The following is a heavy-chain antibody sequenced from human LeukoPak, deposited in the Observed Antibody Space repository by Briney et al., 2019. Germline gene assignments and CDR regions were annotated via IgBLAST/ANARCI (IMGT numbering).Heavy chain of an antibody. V-gene: IGHV3-43*01. J-gene: IGHJ4*02. CDR3: AKAEGDDRSGYLSS. Sequence: GGSLRLSCAASGFTFDDHGLHWVRQPPGKGLEWVSFVSWDGDNTDYADSVKGRFTISRDNRKNSLYLEMNSLRSEDTALYYCAKAEGDDRSGYLSSWGQGTLVTVSS. CDR2: VSWDGDNT. D-gene: IGHD3-22*01. CDR1: GFTFDDHG.